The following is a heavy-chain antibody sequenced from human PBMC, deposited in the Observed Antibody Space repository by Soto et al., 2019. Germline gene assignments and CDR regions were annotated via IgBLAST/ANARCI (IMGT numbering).Heavy chain of an antibody. Sequence: QAQLVQSGAEVKKPGASVKVSCRASGYTFSSYGYAWVRQAPGQGLEWMGWISAYNGDTNYAQKSQYRVTLTTDTSTTTAYMDLRNLASDDTAVYYCARSGAYCTSITCLFDSFWCLGTLVTVSS. CDR3: ARSGAYCTSITCLFDSF. J-gene: IGHJ4*02. D-gene: IGHD2-8*01. CDR1: GYTFSSYG. CDR2: ISAYNGDT. V-gene: IGHV1-18*01.